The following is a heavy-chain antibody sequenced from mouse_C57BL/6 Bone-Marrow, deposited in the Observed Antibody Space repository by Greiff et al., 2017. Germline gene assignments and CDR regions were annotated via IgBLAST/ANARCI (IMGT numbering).Heavy chain of an antibody. CDR1: GFTFSSYG. V-gene: IGHV5-6*01. CDR2: ISSGGSYT. Sequence: EVQVVESGGDLVKPGGSLKLSCAASGFTFSSYGMSWVRQTPDKRLEWVATISSGGSYTYSPDSVKGRFTISRDNAKNTLYLQMSSLKSEDTAMYYCARHYYGSRYYFDYWGQGTTLTVSS. D-gene: IGHD1-1*01. J-gene: IGHJ2*01. CDR3: ARHYYGSRYYFDY.